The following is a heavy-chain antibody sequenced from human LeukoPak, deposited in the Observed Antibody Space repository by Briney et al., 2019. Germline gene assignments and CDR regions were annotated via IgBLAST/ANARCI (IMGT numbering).Heavy chain of an antibody. CDR2: INPKSGGT. CDR1: GYSFTDYY. Sequence: ASVKVSCKTSGYSFTDYYMHWVRQAPGQGLEWMGWINPKSGGTSSAQKFQGRVTMTRDTSITTVYMEVSWLTSDDTAIYYCARADRLDGGPYLIGPWGQGTLVAVSS. D-gene: IGHD2-21*01. J-gene: IGHJ5*02. V-gene: IGHV1-2*02. CDR3: ARADRLDGGPYLIGP.